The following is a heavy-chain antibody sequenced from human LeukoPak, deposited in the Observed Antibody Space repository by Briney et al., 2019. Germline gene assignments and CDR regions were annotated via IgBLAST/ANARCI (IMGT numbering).Heavy chain of an antibody. J-gene: IGHJ2*01. V-gene: IGHV1-2*02. CDR2: INPISGGT. CDR1: GYTFTSYG. D-gene: IGHD3-10*01. CDR3: ARGGVEDPGGYFDL. Sequence: AASVKVSCKASGYTFTSYGISWVRQAPGQGLEWMGWINPISGGTNYAQKFQGRVTMTSDASITTAYMELNWLKSDDTAEYYCARGGVEDPGGYFDLWGRGTQVTVSS.